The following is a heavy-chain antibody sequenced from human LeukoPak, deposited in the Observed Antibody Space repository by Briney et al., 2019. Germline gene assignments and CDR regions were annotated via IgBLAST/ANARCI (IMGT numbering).Heavy chain of an antibody. D-gene: IGHD5-12*01. CDR3: AKFGTYSGYDSFDY. V-gene: IGHV3-30*18. J-gene: IGHJ4*02. CDR2: ISYDGSNK. Sequence: GRSLRLSCAASGFTFSSYGMHGVRQAPGKGLEGVAVISYDGSNKYYADSVKGRFTISRDNSKNTLYLQMNSLRAEDTAVYYCAKFGTYSGYDSFDYWGQGTLVTVSS. CDR1: GFTFSSYG.